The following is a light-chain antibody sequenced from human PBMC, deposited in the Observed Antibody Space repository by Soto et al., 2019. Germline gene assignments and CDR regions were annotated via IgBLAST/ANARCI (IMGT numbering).Light chain of an antibody. CDR1: SSNVRGYNF. Sequence: QYVLTQPASVCGSLGQSITISCTGSSSNVRGYNFVSWYQQRPGEAPKLMIYAVTNRPSGVSNRFSGSKSGNTASLTISGLQAEDEADYYCSSYTSSNTLYVFGTGTKVTVL. CDR3: SSYTSSNTLYV. J-gene: IGLJ1*01. CDR2: AVT. V-gene: IGLV2-14*01.